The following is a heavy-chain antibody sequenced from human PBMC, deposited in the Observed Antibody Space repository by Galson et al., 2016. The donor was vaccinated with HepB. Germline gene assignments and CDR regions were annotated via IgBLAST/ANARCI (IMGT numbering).Heavy chain of an antibody. CDR1: GFTFSTYW. J-gene: IGHJ4*02. CDR3: VRELRTGL. D-gene: IGHD1-14*01. V-gene: IGHV3-74*01. CDR2: LNPDGSLI. Sequence: LRLSCAASGFTFSTYWMYWVRQTPGKGLMCVSRLNPDGSLINYADSVKGRFTISRDNAKSTLYLQMNSLRVEDTAVYYCVRELRTGLWGQGILVTVSS.